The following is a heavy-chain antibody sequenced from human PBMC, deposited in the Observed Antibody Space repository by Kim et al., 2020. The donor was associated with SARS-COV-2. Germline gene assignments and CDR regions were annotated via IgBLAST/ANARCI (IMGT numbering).Heavy chain of an antibody. CDR3: ARGGYYYDSSGYYYD. J-gene: IGHJ4*02. Sequence: SETLSLTCAVYGGSFSGYYWSWIRQPPGKGLEWIGEINHSGSTNYNPSLKSRVTISVDTSKNQFSLKLSSVTAADTAVYYCARGGYYYDSSGYYYDWGQGTLVTVSS. D-gene: IGHD3-22*01. CDR1: GGSFSGYY. CDR2: INHSGST. V-gene: IGHV4-34*01.